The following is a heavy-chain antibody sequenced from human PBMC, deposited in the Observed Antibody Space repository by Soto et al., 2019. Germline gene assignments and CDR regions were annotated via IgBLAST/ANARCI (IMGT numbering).Heavy chain of an antibody. CDR2: INPSGGST. D-gene: IGHD5-12*01. V-gene: IGHV1-46*01. CDR1: GYTFTSYY. CDR3: ARQGWLRGMDV. Sequence: ASVKVSCKASGYTFTSYYMHWVRQAPGQGLEWMGIINPSGGSTNYAQKFQGRVTMTTDTSTSTAYMELRSLRSDDTAVYYCARQGWLRGMDVWGKGTTVTVSS. J-gene: IGHJ6*03.